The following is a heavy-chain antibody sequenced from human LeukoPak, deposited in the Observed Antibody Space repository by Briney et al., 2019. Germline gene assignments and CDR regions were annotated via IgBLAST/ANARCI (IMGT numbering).Heavy chain of an antibody. Sequence: SETLSLTCTVSGGSISRNYWNWIRQPPGRGLEWIGYIYSSGSTNYNPSLKSRVIISVDTSKNQFSLKLSSVTAADTAVYYCARDRGGSYYHFDSWGQGTLVTVSS. D-gene: IGHD1-26*01. J-gene: IGHJ4*02. V-gene: IGHV4-59*01. CDR2: IYSSGST. CDR3: ARDRGGSYYHFDS. CDR1: GGSISRNY.